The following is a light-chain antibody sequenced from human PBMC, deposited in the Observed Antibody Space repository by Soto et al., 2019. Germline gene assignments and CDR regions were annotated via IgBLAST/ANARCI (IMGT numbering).Light chain of an antibody. V-gene: IGKV3-15*01. J-gene: IGKJ4*01. Sequence: EIVMTQSPATLSMSPGEGATLSCRASQSVSSDLAWYQQKPGQAPRLLIYGASTRATGIPARFSGSGSGTEFTLTISSLQSEDFAVYYCQQYNNWPPLTFGGGTKVGIK. CDR3: QQYNNWPPLT. CDR2: GAS. CDR1: QSVSSD.